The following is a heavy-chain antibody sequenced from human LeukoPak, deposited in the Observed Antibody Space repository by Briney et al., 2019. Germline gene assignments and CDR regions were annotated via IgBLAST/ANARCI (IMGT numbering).Heavy chain of an antibody. D-gene: IGHD1-1*01. Sequence: ASVKVSCKASGYAFTSYGISWVRQAPGQGLEWMGWINAYNGNTNYAQKLQGRVTMTTDTSTSTAYMELRSLRSDDTAVYYCARDYSGRTGTIFFDIWGQGTMVTVSS. V-gene: IGHV1-18*01. CDR3: ARDYSGRTGTIFFDI. CDR1: GYAFTSYG. CDR2: INAYNGNT. J-gene: IGHJ3*02.